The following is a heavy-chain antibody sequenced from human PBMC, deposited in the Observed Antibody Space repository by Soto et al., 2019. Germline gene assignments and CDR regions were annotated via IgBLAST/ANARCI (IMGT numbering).Heavy chain of an antibody. V-gene: IGHV3-33*08. J-gene: IGHJ4*02. CDR1: GFTFSSYA. CDR2: IWYDGSNK. D-gene: IGHD2-2*01. Sequence: PGESLKISCAASGFTFSSYAMHWVRQAPGKGLEWVAVIWYDGSNKYYADSVKGRFTISRDNSKNTLYLQMNSLRAEDTAVYYCARDSRFRVVVPAANYFDYWGQGTLVTVSS. CDR3: ARDSRFRVVVPAANYFDY.